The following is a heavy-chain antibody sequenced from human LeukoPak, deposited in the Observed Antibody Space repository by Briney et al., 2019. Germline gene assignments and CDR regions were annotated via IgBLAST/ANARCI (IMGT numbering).Heavy chain of an antibody. J-gene: IGHJ3*02. CDR2: IIPIFGTA. CDR1: GGTFSSYA. Sequence: SSVKVSCKASGGTFSSYAISWVRRAPGQGLEWMGRIIPIFGTANYAQKFQGRVTITTDESTSTAYMELSSLRSEDTAVYYCARDRHIVVVTAPKGAFDIWGQGTMVTVSS. D-gene: IGHD2-21*02. CDR3: ARDRHIVVVTAPKGAFDI. V-gene: IGHV1-69*05.